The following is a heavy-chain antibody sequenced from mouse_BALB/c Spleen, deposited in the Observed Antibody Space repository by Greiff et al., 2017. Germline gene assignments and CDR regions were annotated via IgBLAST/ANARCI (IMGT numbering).Heavy chain of an antibody. CDR3: TRSHGSYAMDY. V-gene: IGHV1S137*01. CDR2: ISTYYGDA. Sequence: VQLQQSGAELVRPGVSVKISCKGSGYTFTDYAMHWVKQSHAKSLEWIGVISTYYGDASYNQKFKSKATLTVDKSSSTAYMQLSSLTSEDSAVYYCTRSHGSYAMDYWGQGTSVTVSS. CDR1: GYTFTDYA. J-gene: IGHJ4*01.